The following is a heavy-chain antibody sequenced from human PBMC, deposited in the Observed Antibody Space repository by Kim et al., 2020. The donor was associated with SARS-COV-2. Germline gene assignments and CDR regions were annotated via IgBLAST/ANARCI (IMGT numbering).Heavy chain of an antibody. CDR2: ISYDGSDK. CDR1: GFTFSSYG. Sequence: GGSLRLSCAASGFTFSSYGMHWVRQAPGKGLEWVAIISYDGSDKYYADSVKGRFTISRDNSKKMVYLQMNSLRAEDTAVFYCAKEDKWPKDQYAMDVWGQGTTVTVSS. J-gene: IGHJ6*02. V-gene: IGHV3-30*18. CDR3: AKEDKWPKDQYAMDV. D-gene: IGHD5-12*01.